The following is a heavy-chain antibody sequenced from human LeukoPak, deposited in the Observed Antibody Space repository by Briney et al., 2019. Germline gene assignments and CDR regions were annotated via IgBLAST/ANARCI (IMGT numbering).Heavy chain of an antibody. CDR2: VRNDGGDK. Sequence: GGSLRLSCAASGVIFSDYGMHWVRQAPGKGLEWVTMVRNDGGDKYYADSVRGRFTISRDNSKNTLYLQMNSLRPEDTAVYYCAKHYYGSGSQKYYFDYWGQGTLVTVSS. CDR3: AKHYYGSGSQKYYFDY. CDR1: GVIFSDYG. V-gene: IGHV3-30*02. D-gene: IGHD3-10*01. J-gene: IGHJ4*02.